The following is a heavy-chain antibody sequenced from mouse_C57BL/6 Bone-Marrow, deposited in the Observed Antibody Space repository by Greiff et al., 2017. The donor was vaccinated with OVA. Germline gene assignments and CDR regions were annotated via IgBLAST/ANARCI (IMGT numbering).Heavy chain of an antibody. D-gene: IGHD2-1*01. CDR3: AREGNYDYFDY. Sequence: VQLQQSGAELVRPGASVTLSCKASGYTFTDYEMHWVKQTPVHGLEWIGAIDPETGGTAYNQKFKGKATLTADKSSSTAYMQLSSLTTEDSAIYYCAREGNYDYFDYWGQGTTLTVSS. J-gene: IGHJ2*01. V-gene: IGHV1-15*01. CDR2: IDPETGGT. CDR1: GYTFTDYE.